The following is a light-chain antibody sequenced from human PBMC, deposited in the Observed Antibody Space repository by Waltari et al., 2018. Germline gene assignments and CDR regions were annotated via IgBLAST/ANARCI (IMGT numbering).Light chain of an antibody. CDR2: DAS. Sequence: DIQMTQSPSSLSASVGDRVTLTCRASQGINNYLAWFQQKPGKAPKSLIYDASPLHSGVSSNFSGSGSVTDFTLTISSLQPVDVATYYCQQYNNYPPTFGGGTKVEIK. V-gene: IGKV1-16*02. CDR1: QGINNY. CDR3: QQYNNYPPT. J-gene: IGKJ4*01.